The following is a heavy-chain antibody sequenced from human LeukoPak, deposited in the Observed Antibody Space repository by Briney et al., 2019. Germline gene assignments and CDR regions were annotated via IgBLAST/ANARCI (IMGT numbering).Heavy chain of an antibody. Sequence: PSETLSLTCTVSGGSVSSSSYYWGWIRQPPGKGLEWIGYIYYSGSTNYNPSLKSRVTISVDRSKNQFSLKLSSVTAADTAVYYCAGGAVAGTLYYWGQGTLVTVSS. CDR3: AGGAVAGTLYY. CDR2: IYYSGST. D-gene: IGHD6-19*01. CDR1: GGSVSSSSYY. J-gene: IGHJ4*02. V-gene: IGHV4-61*05.